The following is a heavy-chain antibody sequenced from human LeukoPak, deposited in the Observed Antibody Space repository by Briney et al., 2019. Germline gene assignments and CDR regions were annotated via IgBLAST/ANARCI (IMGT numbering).Heavy chain of an antibody. D-gene: IGHD1/OR15-1a*01. CDR2: INWSGGRT. V-gene: IGHV3-20*04. Sequence: PGGSLRLSCAASGFTFYEYGMSWVRQAPGKGLEWVSGINWSGGRTGYADSLKGRFTISRDNAKNTLYLQTNSLRDEDTALYYCARDLTTSDNWGQGTLVTVSS. J-gene: IGHJ4*02. CDR1: GFTFYEYG. CDR3: ARDLTTSDN.